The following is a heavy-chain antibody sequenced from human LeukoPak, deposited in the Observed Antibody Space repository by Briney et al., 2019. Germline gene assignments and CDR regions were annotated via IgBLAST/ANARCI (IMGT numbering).Heavy chain of an antibody. CDR1: GGTFSSYA. CDR2: IIPIFGTA. CDR3: ARTDCGGDCYSSRGWFDP. Sequence: SVKVSCKASGGTFSSYAISWVRQAPGQGLEWMGGIIPIFGTANYAQKSQGRVTITADKSTSTAYMDLSSLRSEDTAVYYCARTDCGGDCYSSRGWFDPWGQGTLVTVSS. V-gene: IGHV1-69*06. D-gene: IGHD2-21*02. J-gene: IGHJ5*02.